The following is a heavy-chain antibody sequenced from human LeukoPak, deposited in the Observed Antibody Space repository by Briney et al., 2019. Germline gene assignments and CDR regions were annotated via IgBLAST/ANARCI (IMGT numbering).Heavy chain of an antibody. CDR3: ASHGYSSGWYYFDY. D-gene: IGHD6-19*01. V-gene: IGHV3-7*01. J-gene: IGHJ4*02. Sequence: GGSLRLSCAASGFTFSSYWMSWVRQAPGKGLEWVANIKQDGSEKYYVDSVKGRFTISRDNARNSLYLQMNSLRAEDTAVYYCASHGYSSGWYYFDYWGQGTLVTVS. CDR1: GFTFSSYW. CDR2: IKQDGSEK.